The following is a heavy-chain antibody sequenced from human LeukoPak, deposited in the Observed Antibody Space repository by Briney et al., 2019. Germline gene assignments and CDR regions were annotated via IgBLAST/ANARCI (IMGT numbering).Heavy chain of an antibody. J-gene: IGHJ1*01. Sequence: ASVKVSCKASGGTFSSYAISWVRQAPGQGLEWMGGIIPIFGTANYAQKFQGRVTITADESTSTAYMELSSLRSEDTAVYYCARDSFYYDSSGYSAGYFQHWGQGTLVTVSS. CDR2: IIPIFGTA. V-gene: IGHV1-69*13. D-gene: IGHD3-22*01. CDR3: ARDSFYYDSSGYSAGYFQH. CDR1: GGTFSSYA.